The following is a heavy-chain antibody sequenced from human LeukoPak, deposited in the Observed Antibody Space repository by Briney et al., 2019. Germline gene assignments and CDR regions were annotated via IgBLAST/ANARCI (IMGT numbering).Heavy chain of an antibody. V-gene: IGHV3-48*03. CDR2: ISTSVLTT. J-gene: IGHJ3*02. CDR3: ARFIHYDAFDI. CDR1: GFTFSSYE. Sequence: PGGSLRLSCAASGFTFSSYEMNWVRQAPGKGLEWVSYISTSVLTTYHADSVKGRFTISRDNAKNSLYLQMNSLRVEDTAVYYCARFIHYDAFDIWGQGTMVTVSS.